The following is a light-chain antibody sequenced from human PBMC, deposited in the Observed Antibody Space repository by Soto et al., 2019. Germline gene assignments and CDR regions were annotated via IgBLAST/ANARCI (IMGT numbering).Light chain of an antibody. CDR2: GAS. J-gene: IGKJ2*01. CDR3: LQDYTYPYT. CDR1: QAIRNE. V-gene: IGKV1-6*01. Sequence: AIPMTQSPSSLSASVGDRVTLACRASQAIRNELGWYQQKPGKAPKLLVYGASNLQSGVPSRFSGSGSGTDFTLTISSLQPEDFATYYCLQDYTYPYTFGQGTKLEIK.